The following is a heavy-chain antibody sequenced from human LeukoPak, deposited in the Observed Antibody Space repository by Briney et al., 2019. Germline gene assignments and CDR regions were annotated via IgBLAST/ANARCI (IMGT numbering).Heavy chain of an antibody. J-gene: IGHJ3*02. D-gene: IGHD2-15*01. CDR2: ISYDGSNK. CDR3: ARDCSGGSCYSDDAFDI. CDR1: GFTFSSYA. Sequence: GRSLRLSCAASGFTFSSYAMHWVRQAPGKGLEWVAVISYDGSNKYYADSVKGRFTISRDNSKNTLYLQMNSLRAEDTAVYYCARDCSGGSCYSDDAFDIWGQGTMVTVSS. V-gene: IGHV3-30*01.